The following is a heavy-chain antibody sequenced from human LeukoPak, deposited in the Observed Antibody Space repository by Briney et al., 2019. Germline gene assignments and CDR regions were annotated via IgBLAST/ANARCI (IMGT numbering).Heavy chain of an antibody. CDR3: AKDGREYSYGYFDY. Sequence: PGTSLRLSCAASGFTSDNNALHWVRQAPGKGLEWVAVISYDGKNKYYADSVKGRFTISRDNSKNTLSLQVSSLRTEDTAVYYCAKDGREYSYGYFDYGGQGTLVTVSS. D-gene: IGHD5-18*01. V-gene: IGHV3-30*04. J-gene: IGHJ4*02. CDR1: GFTSDNNA. CDR2: ISYDGKNK.